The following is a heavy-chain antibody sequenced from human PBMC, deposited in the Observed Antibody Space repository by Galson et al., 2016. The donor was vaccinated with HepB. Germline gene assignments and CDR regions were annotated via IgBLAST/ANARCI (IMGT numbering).Heavy chain of an antibody. D-gene: IGHD5-18*01. CDR1: GFIFSNHA. J-gene: IGHJ4*02. CDR2: VKQDGSEK. V-gene: IGHV3-7*01. Sequence: SLRLSCAASGFIFSNHAMMWVRQAPGKGLEWVANVKQDGSEKYYVDSVKGRFTISRDNAKNSLYLQMNSLRAEDTAVYYCAGDPYVDTAMVSEGGGDYFDYWGQGTLVTVSS. CDR3: AGDPYVDTAMVSEGGGDYFDY.